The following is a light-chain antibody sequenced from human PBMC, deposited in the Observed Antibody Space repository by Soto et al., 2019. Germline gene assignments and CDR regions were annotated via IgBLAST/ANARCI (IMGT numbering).Light chain of an antibody. V-gene: IGKV1-5*03. CDR2: KAS. CDR3: QQYNSYST. Sequence: DIQMTQSPSTLSASVGDRVTITCRASQSISSWLAWYQQKPGKAPKLLIYKASSLESGVPSRFSGSGSGTEFNLTISSLQPDDFATYYCQQYNSYSTFGLGTKLEIK. CDR1: QSISSW. J-gene: IGKJ2*01.